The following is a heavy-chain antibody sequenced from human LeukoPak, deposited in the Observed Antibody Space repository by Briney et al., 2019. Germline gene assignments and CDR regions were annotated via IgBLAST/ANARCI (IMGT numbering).Heavy chain of an antibody. J-gene: IGHJ4*02. D-gene: IGHD6-19*01. CDR1: GGSISSYY. Sequence: SETLSLTCTVSGGSISSYYWSWIRQPPGKGLEWIGYMYYSGSSNYNPSLKSRVTISVDTSKNQFSLKLSSVTAADTAVYYCARALRPPGIAVAGYYFDYWGQGTLATVSS. CDR2: MYYSGSS. CDR3: ARALRPPGIAVAGYYFDY. V-gene: IGHV4-59*01.